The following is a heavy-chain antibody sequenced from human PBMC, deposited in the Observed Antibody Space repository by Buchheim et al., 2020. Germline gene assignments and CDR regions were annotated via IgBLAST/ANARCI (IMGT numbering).Heavy chain of an antibody. D-gene: IGHD5-24*01. J-gene: IGHJ4*02. Sequence: QLQLQESGSGLVKPSQTLSLTCAVSGGSISSGGYSWSWIRQPPGKGLEWIGYLYHSGSTYYNPSLKSRVTISVERSTNQFSLKRSAVTSADTAVYYCAREDGYKGNVLWGQGTL. CDR2: LYHSGST. CDR1: GGSISSGGYS. V-gene: IGHV4-30-2*01. CDR3: AREDGYKGNVL.